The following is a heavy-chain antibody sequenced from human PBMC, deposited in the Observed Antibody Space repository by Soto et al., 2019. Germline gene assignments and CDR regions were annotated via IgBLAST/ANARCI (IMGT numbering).Heavy chain of an antibody. Sequence: QVHLVQSGAEVKKPGASVRVSCKAYGYTFNNYDFNWVRQAPGQGLEWMGWISADNNKTNSAQKCQDRLTMSTDTSTGTAYMELRSLRSDDTAVYYCARLATVTHDYWGQGTLVTVSS. J-gene: IGHJ4*02. CDR2: ISADNNKT. CDR1: GYTFNNYD. CDR3: ARLATVTHDY. D-gene: IGHD4-17*01. V-gene: IGHV1-18*01.